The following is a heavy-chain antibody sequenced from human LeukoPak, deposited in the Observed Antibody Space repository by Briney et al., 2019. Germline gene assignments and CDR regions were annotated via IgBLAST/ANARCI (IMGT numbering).Heavy chain of an antibody. D-gene: IGHD2-15*01. CDR1: GYTFTCYY. J-gene: IGHJ6*03. CDR3: ARDGVAGSDYYYYYYMDV. CDR2: INPSGGST. Sequence: GASVEASCKASGYTFTCYYMQWGPPAPGEGVEWVGIINPSGGSTSYAQKYQGRVTMTRDMSTSTVYMELSSLRSEDTAVYYCARDGVAGSDYYYYYYMDVWGKGTTVTVSS. V-gene: IGHV1-46*01.